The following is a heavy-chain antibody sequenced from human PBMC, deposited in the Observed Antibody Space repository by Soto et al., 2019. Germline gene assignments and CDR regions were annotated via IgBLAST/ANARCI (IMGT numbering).Heavy chain of an antibody. CDR3: HGYGY. D-gene: IGHD5-12*01. CDR2: IYSGGST. Sequence: EVQVVESGGGVIQPGGSLRLSCEVSGFSVTANYMSWVRQAPGKGLEWVSVIYSGGSTYYIEAGKGRFSISRDISKNTLDLQMNSLRAEDTSVYYCHGYGYWGQGTLVTVSS. J-gene: IGHJ4*02. CDR1: GFSVTANY. V-gene: IGHV3-53*01.